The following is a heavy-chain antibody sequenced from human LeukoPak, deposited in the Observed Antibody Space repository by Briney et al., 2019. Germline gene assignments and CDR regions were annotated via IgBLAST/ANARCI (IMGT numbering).Heavy chain of an antibody. CDR1: GFTVRSDD. J-gene: IGHJ6*02. Sequence: GSLRLSCAAFGFTVRSDDMNWVRQAPGKGLEWVSILDSDGSPSYADSVKGRFTISRDNSKNTLDLQMNSLRAEDTAVYYCARAAAGRAYYHYGMDVWGQGTTVTVSS. CDR3: ARAAAGRAYYHYGMDV. D-gene: IGHD6-13*01. V-gene: IGHV3-53*01. CDR2: LDSDGSP.